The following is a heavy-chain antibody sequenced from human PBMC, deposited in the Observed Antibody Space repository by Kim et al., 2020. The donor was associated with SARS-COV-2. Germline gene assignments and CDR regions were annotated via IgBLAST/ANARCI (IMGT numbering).Heavy chain of an antibody. V-gene: IGHV1-18*01. CDR1: GYTFTSYG. J-gene: IGHJ6*02. CDR3: ARDTRPGYYGMDV. Sequence: ASVKVSCKASGYTFTSYGISWVRQAPGQGLEWMGWISAYNGNTNYAQKLQGRVTMTTDTSTSTAYMELRSLRSDYTAVYYCARDTRPGYYGMDVWGQGTTVTVSS. CDR2: ISAYNGNT.